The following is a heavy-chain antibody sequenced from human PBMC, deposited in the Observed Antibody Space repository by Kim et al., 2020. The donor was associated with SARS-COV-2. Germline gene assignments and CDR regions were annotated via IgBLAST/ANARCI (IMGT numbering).Heavy chain of an antibody. CDR2: ET. D-gene: IGHD4-4*01. J-gene: IGHJ4*02. CDR3: AKVATTDSFDY. Sequence: ETLYVDSVKGRFTISRDDAKKSLYLQMNSLRAEDTAVYYCAKVATTDSFDYWGQGTLVTVSS. V-gene: IGHV3-7*01.